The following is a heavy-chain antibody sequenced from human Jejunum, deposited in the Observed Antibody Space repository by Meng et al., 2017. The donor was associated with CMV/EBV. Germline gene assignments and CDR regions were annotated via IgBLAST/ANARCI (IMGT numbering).Heavy chain of an antibody. J-gene: IGHJ4*02. D-gene: IGHD2-2*03. Sequence: GTVSGGSITSGGYYWSWIRQHPGKGLEWIGYKYYSGTPYVNPSLKTRVTMSADTSKNQLSLRLSSVTAADTAVYYCARVGYGEGFDYWGQGTLVTVSS. V-gene: IGHV4-31*03. CDR2: KYYSGTP. CDR3: ARVGYGEGFDY. CDR1: GGSITSGGYY.